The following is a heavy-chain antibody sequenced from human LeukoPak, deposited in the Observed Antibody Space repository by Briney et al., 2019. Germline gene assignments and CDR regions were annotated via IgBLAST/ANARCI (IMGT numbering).Heavy chain of an antibody. D-gene: IGHD5-18*01. CDR1: GGSISSYY. CDR2: IYYSGST. J-gene: IGHJ4*02. V-gene: IGHV4-59*01. CDR3: ARVDTAMVTGLDY. Sequence: PSETLSLTCTVSGGSISSYYWSWIRQPPGKGLEWIGYIYYSGSTNYNPSLKSRVTISVDTSKNQFSLKLSSVTAADTAVYYCARVDTAMVTGLDYWGQGILVTVSS.